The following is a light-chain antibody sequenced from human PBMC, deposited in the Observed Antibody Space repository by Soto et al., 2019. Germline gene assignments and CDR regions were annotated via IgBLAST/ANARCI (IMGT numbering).Light chain of an antibody. J-gene: IGLJ1*01. CDR3: QSFDSNLSGYV. CDR1: SSNIGAGYA. Sequence: QAVVTQPPSVSGAPGQRVTISCTGSSSNIGAGYAVHWYQQLPGAAPKLLFYGNNNRPSPVPDRFSASRYDTSASLAITGLQAEDEADYYCQSFDSNLSGYVFGTGTKLTVL. V-gene: IGLV1-40*01. CDR2: GNN.